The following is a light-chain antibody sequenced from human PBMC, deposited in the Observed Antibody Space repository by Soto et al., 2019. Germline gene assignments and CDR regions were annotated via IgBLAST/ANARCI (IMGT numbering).Light chain of an antibody. CDR3: QQYDYWPRT. V-gene: IGKV3-15*01. CDR1: QSISSS. Sequence: VVMTQSPATLSVSPGESATLSCRASQSISSSKLAWYQQDPGQAPRLLLFGVSNRATGIPARFSGSGSGTEFSLTISSLQSEDFAVYYCQQYDYWPRTFGQGTKVDIK. CDR2: GVS. J-gene: IGKJ1*01.